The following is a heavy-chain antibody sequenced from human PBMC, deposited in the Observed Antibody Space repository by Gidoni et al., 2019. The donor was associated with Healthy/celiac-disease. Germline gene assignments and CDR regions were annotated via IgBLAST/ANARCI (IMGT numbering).Heavy chain of an antibody. J-gene: IGHJ4*02. CDR2: ISGSGGST. CDR1: GFPFSSYA. D-gene: IGHD2-15*01. CDR3: AKREDLGYCSGGSCYSPFDY. Sequence: EVQLVESGGGLVQPGGSLRLSCAASGFPFSSYALSWVRQAPGKGLEWVSAISGSGGSTYYADSVKGRFTISRDNSENTLYLQMNSLRAEDTAVYYCAKREDLGYCSGGSCYSPFDYWGQGTLVTVSS. V-gene: IGHV3-23*04.